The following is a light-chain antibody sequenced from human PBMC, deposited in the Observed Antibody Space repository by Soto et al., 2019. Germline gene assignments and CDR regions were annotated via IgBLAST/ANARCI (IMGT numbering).Light chain of an antibody. V-gene: IGLV1-40*01. CDR2: DNT. Sequence: QPVLTQPPSVSGAPGLRVTISCTGSGSNIGAGYDVHWYQQLPGTAPKLLIYDNTNRPSGVPDRFSGSKSGTSVSLAITGLQAEDEADYYCQSYDSTLNGWVFGGGTKVTVL. CDR1: GSNIGAGYD. CDR3: QSYDSTLNGWV. J-gene: IGLJ3*02.